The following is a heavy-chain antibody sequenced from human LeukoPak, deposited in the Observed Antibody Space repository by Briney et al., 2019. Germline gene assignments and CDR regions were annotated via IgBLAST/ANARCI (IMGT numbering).Heavy chain of an antibody. CDR1: GFTFISYS. J-gene: IGHJ6*03. V-gene: IGHV3-21*01. Sequence: GGSLRLSCAASGFTFISYSMNWVRQAPGKGLEWVSSISSSSSFIYYADSVKGRFTISRDNANNSLYLQMNSLRAEDTAVYYCASRYGDFPYYMDIWGKATTVTLSS. D-gene: IGHD4-17*01. CDR2: ISSSSSFI. CDR3: ASRYGDFPYYMDI.